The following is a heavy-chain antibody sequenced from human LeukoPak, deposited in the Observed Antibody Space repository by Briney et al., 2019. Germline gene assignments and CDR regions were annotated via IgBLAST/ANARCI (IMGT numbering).Heavy chain of an antibody. CDR3: ARDGSGSLSDH. CDR1: GFTFSSYG. V-gene: IGHV3-30*03. J-gene: IGHJ4*02. CDR2: ISYDGSNK. D-gene: IGHD3-10*01. Sequence: GGSLRLSCAASGFTFSSYGMHWVRQAPGKGLEWVAAISYDGSNKYYADSVKGRFTISRDNAKNSLFLQMNSLRVEDTAVYYCARDGSGSLSDHWGQGTLVTVSS.